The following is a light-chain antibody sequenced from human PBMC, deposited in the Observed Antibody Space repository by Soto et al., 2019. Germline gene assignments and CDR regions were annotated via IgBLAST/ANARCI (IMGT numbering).Light chain of an antibody. J-gene: IGKJ1*01. CDR1: QSISSW. Sequence: DIQMTQSPSTLSTSVGDRVTITSRASQSISSWLSWYQQKPGKAPKLLIYDASSLESGVPSRFSGSGSGTEFTLTISSLQPDDFATYYCQQYNSYWTFGQGTKVDI. CDR3: QQYNSYWT. CDR2: DAS. V-gene: IGKV1-5*01.